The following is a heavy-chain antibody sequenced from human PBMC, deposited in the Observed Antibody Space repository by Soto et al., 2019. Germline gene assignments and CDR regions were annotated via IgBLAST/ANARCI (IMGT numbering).Heavy chain of an antibody. CDR1: GGSFSGYY. CDR2: INHSGST. D-gene: IGHD3-16*02. CDR3: ARSRAEYYEYVCGSYLPPDYHYGIEG. V-gene: IGHV4-34*01. J-gene: IGHJ6*04. Sequence: SETLSLTCAVYGGSFSGYYWSWIRQPPGKGLEWIGEINHSGSTNYNPSLKSRVTISVDTSKNQFSLKLSSVTAADTAVYYCARSRAEYYEYVCGSYLPPDYHYGIEGWGRGTTV.